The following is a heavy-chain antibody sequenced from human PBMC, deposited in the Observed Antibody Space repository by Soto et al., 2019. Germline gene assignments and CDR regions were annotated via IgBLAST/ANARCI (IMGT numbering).Heavy chain of an antibody. V-gene: IGHV3-7*03. CDR1: GFTFSSYW. Sequence: EVQLVESGGGLVQPGGSLRLSCAASGFTFSSYWMSWVRQAPGKGLEWVANIKQDGSEKYYVDSVKGRFTISRDNAKNSLYLQTNSLRAEDTAVYYCARSPTIFGVVPYYYYYGMDAWGQGTTVTVSS. CDR3: ARSPTIFGVVPYYYYYGMDA. D-gene: IGHD3-3*01. CDR2: IKQDGSEK. J-gene: IGHJ6*02.